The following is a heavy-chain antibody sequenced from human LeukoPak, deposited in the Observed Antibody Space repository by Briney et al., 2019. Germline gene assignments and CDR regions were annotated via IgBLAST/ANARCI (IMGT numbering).Heavy chain of an antibody. Sequence: SETLSLTCTVSGYSISSGYYWGWIRQPPGKGLEWIGSIYHSGSTYYNPSLKSRVTISVDTSKNQFSLKLSSVTAADTAVYYCARYCSGGSCRPKGYFDYWGQGTLVTVSS. CDR3: ARYCSGGSCRPKGYFDY. D-gene: IGHD2-15*01. V-gene: IGHV4-38-2*02. CDR2: IYHSGST. CDR1: GYSISSGYY. J-gene: IGHJ4*02.